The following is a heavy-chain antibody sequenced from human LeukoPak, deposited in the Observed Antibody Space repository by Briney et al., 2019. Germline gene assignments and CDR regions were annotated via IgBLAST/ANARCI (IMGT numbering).Heavy chain of an antibody. CDR1: GGSISSSSYY. CDR3: ATRFSGLYYYGMDV. CDR2: IYYSGST. D-gene: IGHD1-26*01. Sequence: KPSETLSLTCTVSGGSISSSSYYWGWIRQPPGKGLEWIGSIYYSGSTYYNPSLKSRVTISVDTSRNQFSLKLSSVTAADTAVYYCATRFSGLYYYGMDVWGQGTTVTVSS. J-gene: IGHJ6*02. V-gene: IGHV4-39*07.